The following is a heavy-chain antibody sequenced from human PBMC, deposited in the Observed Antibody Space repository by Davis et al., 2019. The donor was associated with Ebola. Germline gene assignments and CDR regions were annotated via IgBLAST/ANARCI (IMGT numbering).Heavy chain of an antibody. J-gene: IGHJ4*02. CDR3: TTDLVWSGHHDY. Sequence: GGPLRLSCAASGFASGASWVNWVPPAPGTGLEWVGRIGIADENKTTDNAASLKGRFILSRDDSKRTLYLHMSSLKAEDTAVYYCTTDLVWSGHHDYWGQGTLVTVSA. D-gene: IGHD3-3*01. CDR2: IGIADENKTT. V-gene: IGHV3-15*04. CDR1: GFASGASW.